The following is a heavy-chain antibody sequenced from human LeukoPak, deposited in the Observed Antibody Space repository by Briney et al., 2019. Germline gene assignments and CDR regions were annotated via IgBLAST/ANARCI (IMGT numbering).Heavy chain of an antibody. J-gene: IGHJ4*02. CDR3: AKDSSGYYGYFDY. D-gene: IGHD3-22*01. CDR1: GFTFSSYG. CDR2: IRSDGGNK. V-gene: IGHV3-30*02. Sequence: GGSLRLSCAASGFTFSSYGMHWVRQAPGKGLEWVAFIRSDGGNKYYADSVKGRFTISRDNSKNTLYLKMNSLRAEDTAVYYCAKDSSGYYGYFDYWGQGTLVTVSS.